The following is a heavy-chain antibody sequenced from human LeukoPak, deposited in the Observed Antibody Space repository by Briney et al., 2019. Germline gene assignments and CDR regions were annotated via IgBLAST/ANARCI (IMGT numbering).Heavy chain of an antibody. V-gene: IGHV3-74*01. J-gene: IGHJ4*02. CDR2: INTDGSYS. CDR3: ARGLIAMVRGVIIKKPSYFDY. CDR1: GFTFSYFW. D-gene: IGHD3-10*01. Sequence: PGGSLRLSCAASGFTFSYFWMHWFRQTPGKGLVWVSCINTDGSYSSYADSVKGRFTISRDNVRNTLYLQMNSLRAEDSAVYYCARGLIAMVRGVIIKKPSYFDYWGQGTLVTVSS.